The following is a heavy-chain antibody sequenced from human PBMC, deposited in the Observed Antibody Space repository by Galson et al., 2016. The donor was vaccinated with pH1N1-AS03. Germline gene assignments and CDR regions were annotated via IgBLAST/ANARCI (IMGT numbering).Heavy chain of an antibody. CDR2: SGTAGYT. CDR3: ARGKEGYFYGMDV. CDR1: GFTFSSHD. J-gene: IGHJ6*02. D-gene: IGHD3-10*01. Sequence: SLRLSCAGAGFTFSSHDMYWVRQPPGKGLEWVSASGTAGYTYYAGSVKGRFTISRENAKNSLYLQMNSLRAGDTAVYYCARGKEGYFYGMDVWGQGTTVTVSS. V-gene: IGHV3-13*01.